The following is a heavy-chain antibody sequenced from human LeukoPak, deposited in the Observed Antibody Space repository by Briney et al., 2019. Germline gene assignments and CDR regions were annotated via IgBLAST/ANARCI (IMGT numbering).Heavy chain of an antibody. J-gene: IGHJ4*02. V-gene: IGHV3-48*02. D-gene: IGHD6-6*01. CDR2: ISDTGHVI. CDR1: GFTFSSNN. CDR3: ARDSSSSSSHLDY. Sequence: GGSLKLSCADSGFTFSSNNMNWVRQAPGKGLEWLSFISDTGHVIYYADSVKGRFTISRDNAKNSLFLQMNSLRDEDTAVYYCARDSSSSSSHLDYWGQGTLVTVSS.